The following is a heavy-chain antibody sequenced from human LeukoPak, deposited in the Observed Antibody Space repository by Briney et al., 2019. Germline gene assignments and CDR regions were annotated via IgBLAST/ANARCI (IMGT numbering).Heavy chain of an antibody. Sequence: GGSLRLSCAASGFILSTYWMSWVRLAPGKGLEWVAHINQDGSETFYVDSVKGRFTIPRDNGKNSMFVQMDSLRAEDTAVYYCVRGFDGYFGFDLWGQGTMVTVSS. V-gene: IGHV3-7*05. CDR3: VRGFDGYFGFDL. J-gene: IGHJ3*01. CDR2: INQDGSET. CDR1: GFILSTYW. D-gene: IGHD5-24*01.